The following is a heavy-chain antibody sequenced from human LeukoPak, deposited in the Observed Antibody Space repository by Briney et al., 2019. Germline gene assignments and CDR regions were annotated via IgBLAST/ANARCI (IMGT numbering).Heavy chain of an antibody. J-gene: IGHJ4*02. CDR1: GFTFKSFH. V-gene: IGHV3-30*02. Sequence: GGSLRLSCAASGFTFKSFHMHWVRQAPGKGLEWVAFISFDGSDKKYPDSMKGRFSISRDNSKNTLSLQMNSPRREDTAVYYCVKDLWSGYYNGPLGNWGQGTLVTVSS. CDR3: VKDLWSGYYNGPLGN. D-gene: IGHD3-3*01. CDR2: ISFDGSDK.